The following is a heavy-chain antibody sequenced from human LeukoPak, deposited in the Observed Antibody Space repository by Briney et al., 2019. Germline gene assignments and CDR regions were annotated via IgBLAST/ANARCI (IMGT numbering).Heavy chain of an antibody. CDR2: ISGVGGRT. V-gene: IGHV3-23*01. CDR1: GFTFSSYG. D-gene: IGHD3-22*01. Sequence: GGTLRLSCAASGFTFSSYGMSWVRQAPGKGLEWVSTISGVGGRTYYADSVKGRFTISRDNSKNTLYLQMNSLRAEDTAVYYCARRAGDYSHPYDYWGQGTLVTVSS. J-gene: IGHJ4*02. CDR3: ARRAGDYSHPYDY.